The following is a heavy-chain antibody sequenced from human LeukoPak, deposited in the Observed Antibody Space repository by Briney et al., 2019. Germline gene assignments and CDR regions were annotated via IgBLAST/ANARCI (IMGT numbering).Heavy chain of an antibody. Sequence: ASVKVSCKASGYTFTSYGISWVRRAPGQGLEWMGWSSAYNGNTNYAQKLQGRVTMTTDTSTSTAYMELRSLRSDDTAVYYCARGPMNYVWGSYPHWGQGTLVTVSS. V-gene: IGHV1-18*01. CDR3: ARGPMNYVWGSYPH. D-gene: IGHD3-16*02. CDR1: GYTFTSYG. J-gene: IGHJ4*02. CDR2: SSAYNGNT.